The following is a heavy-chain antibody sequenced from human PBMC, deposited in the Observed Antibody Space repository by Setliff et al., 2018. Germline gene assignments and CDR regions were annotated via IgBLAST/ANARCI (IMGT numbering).Heavy chain of an antibody. D-gene: IGHD3-9*01. CDR2: IKQDGSEK. Sequence: PGGSLRLSCAASGFTFSSYWMSWVRQAPGKGLEWVANIKQDGSEKDYVDSVKGRLTISRDNAKNSLYLQMNSLRAEDTAVYYCARISGNDDILTGYSVGYYFDYWGQGTLVTVSS. V-gene: IGHV3-7*01. CDR3: ARISGNDDILTGYSVGYYFDY. J-gene: IGHJ4*02. CDR1: GFTFSSYW.